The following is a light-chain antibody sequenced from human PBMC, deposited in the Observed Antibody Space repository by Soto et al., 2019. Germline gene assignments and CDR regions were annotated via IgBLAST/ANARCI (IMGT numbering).Light chain of an antibody. Sequence: DIQLTQSPSFLSASVGDRVTITCRASQDISSSLAWYQQKPGKAPKLLIFAAYILQSGVPSRFRGSGSGTEFTLTISSLQPEDFATYYCQNFPSYPRSTFGPGTTVDF. J-gene: IGKJ3*01. CDR2: AAY. V-gene: IGKV1-9*01. CDR1: QDISSS. CDR3: QNFPSYPRST.